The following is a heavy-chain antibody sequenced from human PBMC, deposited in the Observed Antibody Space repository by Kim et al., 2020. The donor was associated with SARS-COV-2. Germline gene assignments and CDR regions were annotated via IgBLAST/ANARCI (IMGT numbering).Heavy chain of an antibody. V-gene: IGHV3-23*01. D-gene: IGHD6-6*01. Sequence: ADSEKGRLPIARDNSKNTLYLQMNSLRAEDTAVYYCAIGYSSSSVLFQHWGQGTLVTVSS. CDR3: AIGYSSSSVLFQH. J-gene: IGHJ1*01.